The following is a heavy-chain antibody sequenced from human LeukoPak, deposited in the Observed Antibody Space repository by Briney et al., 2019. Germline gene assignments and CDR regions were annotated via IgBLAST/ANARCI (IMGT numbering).Heavy chain of an antibody. CDR1: GFTFSSYW. J-gene: IGHJ4*02. V-gene: IGHV3-7*01. CDR3: ARDRSDFWSGYYSDY. D-gene: IGHD3-3*01. Sequence: GGSLRLSCAASGFTFSSYWMSCVRQAPGEGLERVANIKQDGGEKYYVDSVKGRFSISRDNAKNSLYLQMNSLRAEDTAVYYCARDRSDFWSGYYSDYWGQGTLVTVSS. CDR2: IKQDGGEK.